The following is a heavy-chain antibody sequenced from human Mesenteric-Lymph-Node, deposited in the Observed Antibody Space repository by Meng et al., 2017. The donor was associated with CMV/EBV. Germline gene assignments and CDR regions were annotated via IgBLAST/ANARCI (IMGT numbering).Heavy chain of an antibody. V-gene: IGHV1-69*05. J-gene: IGHJ5*02. CDR3: ASQGFAPGGSTSWNNWFDP. CDR2: IIPIFGTA. Sequence: SVKVSCKASGGTFSSYAISWVRQAPGQGLEWMGGIIPIFGTANYAQKFQGRVTITTDESTSTAYMELSSLRSEDTAVYYCASQGFAPGGSTSWNNWFDPWGQGTLVTVSS. CDR1: GGTFSSYA. D-gene: IGHD2-2*01.